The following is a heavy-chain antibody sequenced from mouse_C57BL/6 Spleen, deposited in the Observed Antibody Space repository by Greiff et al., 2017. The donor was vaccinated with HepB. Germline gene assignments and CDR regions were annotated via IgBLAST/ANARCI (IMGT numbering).Heavy chain of an antibody. V-gene: IGHV2-5*01. Sequence: VKLVESGPGLVQPSQSLSITCTVSGFSLTSYGVHWVRQSPGKGLEWLGVIWRGGSTDYNAAFMSRLSITKDNSKSQVFFKMNSLQADDTAIYYCAKTDDYDGDYYAMDYWGQGTSVTVSS. J-gene: IGHJ4*01. CDR2: IWRGGST. CDR1: GFSLTSYG. D-gene: IGHD2-4*01. CDR3: AKTDDYDGDYYAMDY.